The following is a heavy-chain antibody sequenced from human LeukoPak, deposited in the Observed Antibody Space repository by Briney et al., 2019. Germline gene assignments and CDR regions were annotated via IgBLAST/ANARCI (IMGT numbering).Heavy chain of an antibody. D-gene: IGHD5-18*01. V-gene: IGHV3-30-3*01. CDR3: ARSGLGIQLPRY. CDR1: GFTFSSYA. J-gene: IGHJ4*02. Sequence: GGSLRLSCAASGFTFSSYAVHWVRQAPGKGLEWVAAISYDGSNKYYADSVKGRFTISRDNSKNTLYLQMNSLRAEDTAVYYCARSGLGIQLPRYWGQGTLVTVSS. CDR2: ISYDGSNK.